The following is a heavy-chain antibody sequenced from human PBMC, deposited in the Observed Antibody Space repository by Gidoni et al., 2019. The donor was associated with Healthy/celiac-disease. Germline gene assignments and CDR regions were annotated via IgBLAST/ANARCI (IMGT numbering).Heavy chain of an antibody. Sequence: EVQLVESGGGLVQPGGSLRLSCAASGFTFSIYWMSWVRQAPGKGLEWVANIKQDGSEKYYVDSVKGRFTISRDNAKNSLYLQMNSLRAEDTAVYYCAREKYYDFWSGYYLYYYYYGMDVWGQGTTVTVSS. J-gene: IGHJ6*02. D-gene: IGHD3-3*01. CDR3: AREKYYDFWSGYYLYYYYYGMDV. CDR2: IKQDGSEK. CDR1: GFTFSIYW. V-gene: IGHV3-7*01.